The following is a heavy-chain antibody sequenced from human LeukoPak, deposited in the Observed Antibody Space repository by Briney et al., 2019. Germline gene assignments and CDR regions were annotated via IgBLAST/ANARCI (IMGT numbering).Heavy chain of an antibody. CDR3: ARAGSSTSPGFDY. CDR2: IIPILGIA. J-gene: IGHJ4*02. CDR1: GGTFSSYA. Sequence: SVKVSCKASGGTFSSYAISWVRQAPGQGLEWMGRIIPILGIANYAQKFRGRVTITADKSTSTAYMELSSLRSEDTAVYYCARAGSSTSPGFDYWGQGTLVTVSS. V-gene: IGHV1-69*04. D-gene: IGHD2-2*01.